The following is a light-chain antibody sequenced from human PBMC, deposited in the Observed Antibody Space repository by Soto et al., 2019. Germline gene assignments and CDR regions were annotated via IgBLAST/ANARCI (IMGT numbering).Light chain of an antibody. V-gene: IGLV2-14*01. CDR3: ATWDSSLSAVV. Sequence: QSALTQPASVSGSPGQSITISCTGTSSDVGNYKYVSWYQQHPGKAPKLMIYEVSNRPSGVSNRFSGSKSGNTASLTISGLQAEDETDYYCATWDSSLSAVVFGGGTKLTVL. CDR2: EVS. CDR1: SSDVGNYKY. J-gene: IGLJ2*01.